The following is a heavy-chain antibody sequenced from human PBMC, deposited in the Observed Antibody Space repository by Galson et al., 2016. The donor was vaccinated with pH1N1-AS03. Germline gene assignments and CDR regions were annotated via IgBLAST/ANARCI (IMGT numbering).Heavy chain of an antibody. D-gene: IGHD3-16*01. CDR2: IGGSDDRT. CDR1: GFGLGGNA. J-gene: IGHJ3*01. V-gene: IGHV3-23*01. Sequence: SLRLSCAASGFGLGGNAMAWVRQAPGKGLEWVAAIGGSDDRTDYAASVAGRFTISRDTSKNTLYLDMNSLRAAATAVYHCAKDIFRWAFDAWGQGTMVSVSS. CDR3: AKDIFRWAFDA.